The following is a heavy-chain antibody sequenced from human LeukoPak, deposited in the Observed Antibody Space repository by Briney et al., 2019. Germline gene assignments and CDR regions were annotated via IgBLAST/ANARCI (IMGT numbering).Heavy chain of an antibody. CDR1: GFTFSGSD. Sequence: PGGSLKLSCAASGFTFSGSDIHWVRQASGKGLEWIGRIKTKAESYATAYVVSVKGRFTLSRDDSKNTAFLQMNSLNTEDTAVYYCSRRMFTADWHLDLWGRGTLVTVSS. CDR2: IKTKAESYAT. D-gene: IGHD3-10*02. CDR3: SRRMFTADWHLDL. J-gene: IGHJ2*01. V-gene: IGHV3-73*01.